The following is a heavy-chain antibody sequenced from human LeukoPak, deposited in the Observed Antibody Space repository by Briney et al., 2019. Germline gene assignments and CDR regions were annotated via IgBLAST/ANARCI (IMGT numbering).Heavy chain of an antibody. CDR3: AKGGILTGYYSGKYYFDY. Sequence: PGGSLRLSCAASGFTFSSYAMSWVRQAPGEGLEWVSAISGSGGSTYYADSVKGRFTISRDNSKNTLYLQMDSLRAEDTAVYYCAKGGILTGYYSGKYYFDYWGQGTLVTVSS. D-gene: IGHD3-9*01. J-gene: IGHJ4*02. V-gene: IGHV3-23*01. CDR1: GFTFSSYA. CDR2: ISGSGGST.